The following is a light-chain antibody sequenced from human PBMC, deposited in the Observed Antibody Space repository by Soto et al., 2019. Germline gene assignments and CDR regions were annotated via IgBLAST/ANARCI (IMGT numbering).Light chain of an antibody. V-gene: IGKV3-20*01. CDR3: QQYVSWT. Sequence: EIVLTQSPGTLSVSPGERATLSCRASQTISSNHLAWYQQKPGQAPSLLIYGTSSRATGIPDRFSGSGSGTDFTLTSTRLEPVDSAIYYCQQYVSWTFGQGTKVEIK. CDR2: GTS. J-gene: IGKJ1*01. CDR1: QTISSNH.